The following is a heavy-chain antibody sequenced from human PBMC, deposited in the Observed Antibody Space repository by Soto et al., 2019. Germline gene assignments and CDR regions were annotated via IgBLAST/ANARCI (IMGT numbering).Heavy chain of an antibody. D-gene: IGHD3-10*01. V-gene: IGHV4-39*07. CDR1: GGSISSSSYY. CDR2: IYHSGST. J-gene: IGHJ6*02. Sequence: SETLSLTCTVSGGSISSSSYYWGWIRQPPGKGLEWIGYIYHSGSTYYNPSLKSRVTISVDTSKNQFSLKLSSVTAADTAVYYCARLPHIYGSGRYGMDVWGQGTTVTVSS. CDR3: ARLPHIYGSGRYGMDV.